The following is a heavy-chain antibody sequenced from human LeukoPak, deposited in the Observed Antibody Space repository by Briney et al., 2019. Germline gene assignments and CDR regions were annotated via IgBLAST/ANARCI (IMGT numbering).Heavy chain of an antibody. CDR3: ARAPKMTTVTTYWFDP. J-gene: IGHJ5*02. Sequence: ASVKVSCKAFGYTFTDYDINWVRQATGQGLEWMGWMNPNSGNTGYAQKFQGRVTITRNTSISTAYMELSSLRSEDTAVYYCARAPKMTTVTTYWFDPWGQGTLVTVSS. V-gene: IGHV1-8*03. CDR1: GYTFTDYD. D-gene: IGHD4-11*01. CDR2: MNPNSGNT.